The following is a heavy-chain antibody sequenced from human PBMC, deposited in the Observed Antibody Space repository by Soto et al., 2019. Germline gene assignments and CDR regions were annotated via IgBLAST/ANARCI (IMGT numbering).Heavy chain of an antibody. Sequence: PGGSLRLSCAASGFTFSSYAMHWVRQAPGKGLEYVSAISSNGGSTYYANSVKGRFTISRDNSKNTLYLQMGSLRAEDMAVYYCARGTSGYDYYYYYYMDVWGKGTTVTVSS. V-gene: IGHV3-64*01. CDR3: ARGTSGYDYYYYYYMDV. J-gene: IGHJ6*03. D-gene: IGHD5-12*01. CDR1: GFTFSSYA. CDR2: ISSNGGST.